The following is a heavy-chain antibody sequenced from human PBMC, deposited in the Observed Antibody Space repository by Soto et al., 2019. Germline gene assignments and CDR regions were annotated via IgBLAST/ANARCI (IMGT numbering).Heavy chain of an antibody. J-gene: IGHJ5*02. CDR3: AKDQAGYYGSGSYNNWFDP. Sequence: EVQLVESGGGLVQPGRSLRLSCAASGFTFDDYAMHWVRQAPGKGLEWVSGISWNSGSIGYADSVKGRFTISRDNAKNSLYLQMNSLRAEDTAWYYCAKDQAGYYGSGSYNNWFDPWGQGTLVTVSS. CDR1: GFTFDDYA. CDR2: ISWNSGSI. D-gene: IGHD3-10*01. V-gene: IGHV3-9*01.